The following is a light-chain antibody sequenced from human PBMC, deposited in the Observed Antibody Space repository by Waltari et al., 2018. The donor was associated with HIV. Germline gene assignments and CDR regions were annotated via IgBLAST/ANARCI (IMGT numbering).Light chain of an antibody. CDR2: RNN. V-gene: IGLV1-47*01. J-gene: IGLJ2*01. CDR3: AVWDDRLSGRL. CDR1: TSNVRNNY. Sequence: QSVLAQPRSVSGTPGQTLTISCSGSTSNVRNNYVYWYQQVTGVAPKLLIYRNNQRPSGVPDRFSGSKSGTSASLAISGLRTEDEAEYYCAVWDDRLSGRLFGGGTKVTVL.